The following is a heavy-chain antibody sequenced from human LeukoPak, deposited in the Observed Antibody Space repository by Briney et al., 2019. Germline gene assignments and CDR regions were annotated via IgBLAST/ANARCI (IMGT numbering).Heavy chain of an antibody. J-gene: IGHJ4*02. V-gene: IGHV3-30*19. D-gene: IGHD6-13*01. CDR1: GFTFSSYG. CDR2: ISYDGNNK. Sequence: PGRSLRLSCAASGFTFSSYGMHWVRQAPGKGLEWVAVISYDGNNKYYADSVKGRFTISRDNSKNTMFLQMNSLRGEDTAVYYCARAQVQQLILYFFDYWGQGTLVTVSS. CDR3: ARAQVQQLILYFFDY.